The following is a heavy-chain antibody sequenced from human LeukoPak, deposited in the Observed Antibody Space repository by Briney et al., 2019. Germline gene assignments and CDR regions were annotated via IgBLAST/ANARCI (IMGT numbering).Heavy chain of an antibody. CDR1: GGSFSGYY. Sequence: PSETLSLTCAVYGGSFSGYYWSWIRQPPGKGLEWIGSIYYSGSTYYNPSLKSRVTISVDTSKNQFSLKLSSVTAADTAVYYCAREWDSSSVGWFDPWGQGTLVTVSS. J-gene: IGHJ5*02. CDR3: AREWDSSSVGWFDP. CDR2: IYYSGST. D-gene: IGHD6-13*01. V-gene: IGHV4-34*01.